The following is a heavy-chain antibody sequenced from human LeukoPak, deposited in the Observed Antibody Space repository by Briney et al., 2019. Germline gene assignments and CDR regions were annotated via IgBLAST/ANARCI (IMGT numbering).Heavy chain of an antibody. D-gene: IGHD3-10*01. CDR2: IWYDGSNK. CDR1: GFTFSNYA. V-gene: IGHV3-33*08. J-gene: IGHJ4*02. Sequence: GGSLRLSCAASGFTFSNYAMNWVRQAPGKGLEWVAVIWYDGSNKYYADSVKGRFTIPRDNSKNTLYLQMNSLRAEDTAVYYCARYGSGQFDYWGQGTLVTVSS. CDR3: ARYGSGQFDY.